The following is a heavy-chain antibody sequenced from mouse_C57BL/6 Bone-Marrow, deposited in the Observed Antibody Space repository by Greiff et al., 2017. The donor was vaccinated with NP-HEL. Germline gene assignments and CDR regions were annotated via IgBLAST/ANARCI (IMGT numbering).Heavy chain of an antibody. CDR2: IDPSDSYT. D-gene: IGHD2-12*01. CDR1: GYTFTSYW. J-gene: IGHJ4*01. V-gene: IGHV1-50*01. Sequence: QVHVKQPGAELVKPGASVKLSCKASGYTFTSYWMQWVKQRPGQGLEWIGEIDPSDSYTNYNQKFKGKATLTVDTSSSTAYMQLSSLTSEDSAVYYCAREESYDFYAMGDWGQGTSVTVSS. CDR3: AREESYDFYAMGD.